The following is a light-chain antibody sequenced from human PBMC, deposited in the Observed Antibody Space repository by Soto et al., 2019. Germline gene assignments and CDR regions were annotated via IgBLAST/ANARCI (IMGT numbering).Light chain of an antibody. CDR3: QQRYGTPLT. CDR2: AAS. Sequence: DMEMTQSPSSLSASVGDRVTITCRASQSISNYVNWYQHKPEKVPKLLIYAASSLQSGVPTRFSGSGSWTDFTLTINSLQPEDFATYYCQQRYGTPLTFGGGTKIEIK. J-gene: IGKJ4*01. V-gene: IGKV1-39*01. CDR1: QSISNY.